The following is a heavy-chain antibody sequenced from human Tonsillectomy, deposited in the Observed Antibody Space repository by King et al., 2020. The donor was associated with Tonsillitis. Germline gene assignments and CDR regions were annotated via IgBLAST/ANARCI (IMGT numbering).Heavy chain of an antibody. D-gene: IGHD3-10*01. CDR3: ARGPNFGYFDY. CDR2: IYYSGST. CDR1: GCSISSGGYY. Sequence: QLQESGPGLVKPSQTLSLTCTVSGCSISSGGYYWSCIRQHPWKCLEWIGYIYYSGSTYYNPSLKSRVTISVDTSKNQFSLKLSSVTAADTAVYYCARGPNFGYFDYWGQGTLVTVSS. J-gene: IGHJ4*02. V-gene: IGHV4-31*03.